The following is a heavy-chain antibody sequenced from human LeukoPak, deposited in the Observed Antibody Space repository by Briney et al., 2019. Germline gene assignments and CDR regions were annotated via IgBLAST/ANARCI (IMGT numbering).Heavy chain of an antibody. Sequence: SETLSLTCSVSGDSISYFYWSWIRQAAGKGLEWIGRISGSGSTDYNASLKSRVTMSVDTSKNQFSLKLSSVTAADTAVYYCARQSGWYPHWCFDLWGRGTLVTVSS. V-gene: IGHV4-4*07. CDR3: ARQSGWYPHWCFDL. J-gene: IGHJ2*01. D-gene: IGHD6-19*01. CDR1: GDSISYFY. CDR2: ISGSGST.